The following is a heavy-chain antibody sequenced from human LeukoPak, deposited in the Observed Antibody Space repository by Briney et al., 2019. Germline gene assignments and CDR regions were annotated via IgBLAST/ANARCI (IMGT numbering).Heavy chain of an antibody. CDR3: AKLPSGYYGSGSYYKAWIDY. CDR1: GFTFTTYW. J-gene: IGHJ4*02. CDR2: IQQDGTEK. Sequence: PGGSLRLSCAASGFTFTTYWMSWVRQAPGKGLEWVANIQQDGTEKYYVDSVKGRFTISRDNSKNTLYLQMNSLRAEDTAVYYCAKLPSGYYGSGSYYKAWIDYWGQGTLVTVSS. D-gene: IGHD3-10*01. V-gene: IGHV3-7*03.